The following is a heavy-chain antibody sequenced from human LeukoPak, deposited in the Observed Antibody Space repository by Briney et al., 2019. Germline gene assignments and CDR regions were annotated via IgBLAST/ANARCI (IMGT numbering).Heavy chain of an antibody. CDR3: ARELQVYCSSKSCYTLAH. J-gene: IGHJ4*02. CDR1: GFTFSSYW. Sequence: GGSLRLSCAASGFTFSSYWMSWVRQAPGKGLEWVANIKEDGSETYYVDSVKGRFIISRDNAKNSLYLQMNSLRAEDTAVYHCARELQVYCSSKSCYTLAHWGQGTLVTVSS. CDR2: IKEDGSET. V-gene: IGHV3-7*01. D-gene: IGHD2-2*02.